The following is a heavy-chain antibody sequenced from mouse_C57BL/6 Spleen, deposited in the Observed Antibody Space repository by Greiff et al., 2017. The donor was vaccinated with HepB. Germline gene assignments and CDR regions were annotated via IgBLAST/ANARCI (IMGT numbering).Heavy chain of an antibody. CDR1: GYTFTSYW. CDR2: IHPNSGST. D-gene: IGHD1-1*01. V-gene: IGHV1-64*01. CDR3: ARGSYYGSSPPRAMDY. J-gene: IGHJ4*01. Sequence: VQLQQPGAELVKPGASVKLSCKASGYTFTSYWMHWVKQRPGQGLEWIGMIHPNSGSTNYNEKFKSKATLTVDKSSSTAYMQLSSLTSEDSAVYYCARGSYYGSSPPRAMDYWGQGTSVTVSS.